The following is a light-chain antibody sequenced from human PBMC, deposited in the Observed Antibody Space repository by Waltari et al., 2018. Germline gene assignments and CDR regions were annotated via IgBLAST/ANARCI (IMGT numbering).Light chain of an antibody. V-gene: IGKV3-15*01. Sequence: EVLMTQSPATLSVSPGERATLSCRTSQSIARSLAWYQQKPGQAPRLLIYGASTRATGVPDRFSGSGSGTEFTLTISSLQSEDFAVYYCQQYNNWRTFGQGTKVEIK. CDR3: QQYNNWRT. CDR1: QSIARS. CDR2: GAS. J-gene: IGKJ2*01.